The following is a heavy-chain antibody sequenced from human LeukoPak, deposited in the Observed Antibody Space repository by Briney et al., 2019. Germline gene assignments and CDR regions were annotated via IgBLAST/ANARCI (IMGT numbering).Heavy chain of an antibody. V-gene: IGHV3-21*01. J-gene: IGHJ5*02. CDR2: ISSSSTYR. D-gene: IGHD4-23*01. CDR3: ARDRWGP. CDR1: GFTFSSYS. Sequence: PGGSLRLSCAASGFTFSSYSMSWVRQAPGKGLEWVSSISSSSTYRYYAASVKGRFTISRDNAKNSVYLQMNSLRAEDTAVYYCARDRWGPWGQGTLVTVSS.